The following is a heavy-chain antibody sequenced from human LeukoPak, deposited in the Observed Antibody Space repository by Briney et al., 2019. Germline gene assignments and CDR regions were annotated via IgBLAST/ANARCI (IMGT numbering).Heavy chain of an antibody. J-gene: IGHJ4*02. V-gene: IGHV3-30-3*01. CDR2: ISYDGSNK. Sequence: GGSLRLSCAASGFTFSSYAMHWVRQAPGKGLEWVAVISYDGSNKYYADSVKGRFTISRDNSKNTLYLQMNSLRAEDTAVYYCARDIYDSQTVLPDYWGQGTLVTVSS. CDR3: ARDIYDSQTVLPDY. CDR1: GFTFSSYA. D-gene: IGHD3-3*01.